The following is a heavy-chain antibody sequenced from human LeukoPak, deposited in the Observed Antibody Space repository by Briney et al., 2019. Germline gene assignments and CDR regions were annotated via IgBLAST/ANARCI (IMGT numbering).Heavy chain of an antibody. Sequence: GASVKVSCKASGYTFTSYGISWVRQAPGQGLEWMGWISAYNGNTNYAQKLQGRVTMTTDTSTSTAYMELRSLRSDDTAVYYCARVVVAAYYYYYMDVWGKGTTVTISS. D-gene: IGHD6-19*01. CDR3: ARVVVAAYYYYYMDV. J-gene: IGHJ6*03. V-gene: IGHV1-18*01. CDR1: GYTFTSYG. CDR2: ISAYNGNT.